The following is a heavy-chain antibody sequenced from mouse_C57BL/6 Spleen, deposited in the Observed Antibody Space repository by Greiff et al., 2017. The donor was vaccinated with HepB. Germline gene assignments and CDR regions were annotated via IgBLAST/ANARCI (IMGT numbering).Heavy chain of an antibody. Sequence: QVQLQQSGAELAKPGASVKLSCKASGYTFTSYWMHWVKQRPGQGLEWIGYINPSSGYTKYNQKFKDKATLTVDKSSSTAYMQLSSLTSEDSAVYYCARSTGYFDYWGQGTTLTVSS. CDR2: INPSSGYT. CDR3: ARSTGYFDY. D-gene: IGHD4-1*01. CDR1: GYTFTSYW. V-gene: IGHV1-7*01. J-gene: IGHJ2*01.